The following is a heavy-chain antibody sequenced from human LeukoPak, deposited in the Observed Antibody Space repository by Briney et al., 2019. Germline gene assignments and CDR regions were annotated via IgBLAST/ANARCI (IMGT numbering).Heavy chain of an antibody. Sequence: PSETLSLTCTVSNGSITTNSYYWGWIRQPPGKGLEWIGYISYTGTTDYTDYNPSLKSRVTISLDTSKNQFSLNLSSVTAADTAMYYCARDLYDTIRGGYYFDYWGKGTLVTVSS. CDR2: ISYTGTT. CDR1: NGSITTNSYY. CDR3: ARDLYDTIRGGYYFDY. V-gene: IGHV4-61*01. D-gene: IGHD2-15*01. J-gene: IGHJ4*02.